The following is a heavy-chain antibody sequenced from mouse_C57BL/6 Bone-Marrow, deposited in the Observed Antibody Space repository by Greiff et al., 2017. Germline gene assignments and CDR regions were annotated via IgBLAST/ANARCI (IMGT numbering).Heavy chain of an antibody. CDR1: GYTFTSYW. CDR2: IYPSDSAT. J-gene: IGHJ1*03. D-gene: IGHD4-1*01. V-gene: IGHV1-61*01. Sequence: QVQLQQPGAELVRPGSSVKLSCKASGYTFTSYWMDWVKQRPGQGLAWIGNIYPSDSATHYNQKFQDKATLTVDKSSSTAYMQLSSLTAEDSAVYYGARPKLGQDLYFDVWGTGTTVTVSS. CDR3: ARPKLGQDLYFDV.